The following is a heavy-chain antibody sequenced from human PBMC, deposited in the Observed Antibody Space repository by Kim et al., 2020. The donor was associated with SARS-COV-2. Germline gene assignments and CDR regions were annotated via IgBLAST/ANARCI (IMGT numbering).Heavy chain of an antibody. Sequence: GGSLRLSCAASGFTFSSYAMSWVRQAPGKGLEWVSAISGSGGSTYYADSVKGRFTISRDNSKNTLYLQMNSLRAEDTAVYYCAKDYTDYDILTGYYYGYWGQGTLVTVSS. D-gene: IGHD3-9*01. V-gene: IGHV3-23*01. J-gene: IGHJ4*02. CDR3: AKDYTDYDILTGYYYGY. CDR1: GFTFSSYA. CDR2: ISGSGGST.